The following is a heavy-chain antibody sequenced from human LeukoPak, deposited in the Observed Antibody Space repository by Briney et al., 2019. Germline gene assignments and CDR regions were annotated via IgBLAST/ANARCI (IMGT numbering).Heavy chain of an antibody. CDR3: ARESARGIVVVVAATSTPGPCFDP. Sequence: ASVKVSCKASGYTYTGYYMHSVRQSPGQGGEGMGWSNPNRGGTNYAQKCQSRVTMTRDTSISTAYMELSRLRSDDTAVNYCARESARGIVVVVAATSTPGPCFDPWGQGTLVTVSS. V-gene: IGHV1-2*02. J-gene: IGHJ5*02. CDR2: SNPNRGGT. CDR1: GYTYTGYY. D-gene: IGHD2-15*01.